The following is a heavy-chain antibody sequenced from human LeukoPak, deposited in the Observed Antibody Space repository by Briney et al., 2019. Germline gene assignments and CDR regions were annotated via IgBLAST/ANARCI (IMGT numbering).Heavy chain of an antibody. CDR1: GYTFTSYD. V-gene: IGHV1-8*01. J-gene: IGHJ6*02. CDR3: AIVLHAVAGTRVAHYYYGMDV. CDR2: MNPNSGNT. Sequence: ASVEVSCKASGYTFTSYDINWVRQATGQGLEWMGWMNPNSGNTGYAQKFQGRVTMTRNTSISTAYMELSSLRSEDTAVYYCAIVLHAVAGTRVAHYYYGMDVWGQGTTVTVSS. D-gene: IGHD6-19*01.